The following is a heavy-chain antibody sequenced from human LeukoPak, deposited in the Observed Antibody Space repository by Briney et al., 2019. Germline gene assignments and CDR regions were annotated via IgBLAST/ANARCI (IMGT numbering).Heavy chain of an antibody. Sequence: GGSLRLSCAASGYTFSTYSMNWVRQAPGKGLEWVAYISSSSGTIYYADSVKGRFTSSRDNAKNSLYLQMNSLRDEDTAVYYCARAITMVRGLIGYYYGMDVWGQGTTVTVSS. CDR1: GYTFSTYS. D-gene: IGHD3-10*01. CDR2: ISSSSGTI. V-gene: IGHV3-48*02. CDR3: ARAITMVRGLIGYYYGMDV. J-gene: IGHJ6*02.